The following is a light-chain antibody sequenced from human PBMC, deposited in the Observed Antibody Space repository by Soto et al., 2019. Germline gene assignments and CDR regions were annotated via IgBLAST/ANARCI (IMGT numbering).Light chain of an antibody. V-gene: IGKV3-15*01. Sequence: EIVMTHSPATLSVSPGDRSTLSCRASQTVRDNLAWYQQNPGQAPRLLIYGASTRATGIPARFSGSGSGTEFTLTIDSLQSEDFALYFCQQSNNWPYTLGQGTKLEI. CDR3: QQSNNWPYT. CDR2: GAS. CDR1: QTVRDN. J-gene: IGKJ2*01.